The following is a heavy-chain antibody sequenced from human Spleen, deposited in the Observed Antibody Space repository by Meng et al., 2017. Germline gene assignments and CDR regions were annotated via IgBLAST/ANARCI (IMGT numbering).Heavy chain of an antibody. Sequence: ASVKVSCKASGYTFTGYYMHWVRQAPGQGREWMGWINPNSGGTNYAQKFQGRVTMTRDTSISTAYMELSRLRSDDTAMYYCARDEDISAAGKLFGDYWGQGALVTVSS. CDR2: INPNSGGT. J-gene: IGHJ4*02. D-gene: IGHD6-25*01. CDR3: ARDEDISAAGKLFGDY. CDR1: GYTFTGYY. V-gene: IGHV1-2*02.